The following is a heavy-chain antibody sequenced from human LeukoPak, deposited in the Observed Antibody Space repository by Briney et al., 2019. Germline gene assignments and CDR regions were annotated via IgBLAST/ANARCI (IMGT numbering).Heavy chain of an antibody. V-gene: IGHV1-2*02. Sequence: ASVKVSCKASGYTFTGYYMHWVRQAPGQGLEWMGWINPNSGGTNYAQKFQGRVTITADKSTSTAYMELSSLRSEDTAVYYCARREDDDYYGMDVWGQGTTVTVSS. CDR3: ARREDDDYYGMDV. CDR2: INPNSGGT. J-gene: IGHJ6*02. D-gene: IGHD1-26*01. CDR1: GYTFTGYY.